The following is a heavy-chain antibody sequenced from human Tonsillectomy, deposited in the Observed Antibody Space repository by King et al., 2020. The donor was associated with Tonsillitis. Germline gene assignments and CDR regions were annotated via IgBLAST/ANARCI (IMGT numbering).Heavy chain of an antibody. CDR3: TSSGWRSWFDP. Sequence: VQLQESGPGLVKPSQTLSLTCTVSGGSISSDDYYWSWTRQPPGKGLEWIGYIYYSGSTYYNPSLKSRVTISVDTSKNQFSLKLNSVTAADTAVYFCTSSGWRSWFDPWSQGTLVTVSS. D-gene: IGHD6-19*01. J-gene: IGHJ5*02. CDR1: GGSISSDDYY. V-gene: IGHV4-30-4*01. CDR2: IYYSGST.